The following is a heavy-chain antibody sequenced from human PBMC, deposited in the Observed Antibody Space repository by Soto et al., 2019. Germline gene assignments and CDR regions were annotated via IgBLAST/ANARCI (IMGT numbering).Heavy chain of an antibody. CDR3: ARGDSNYFYYYYGMDV. Sequence: GASVKVSCKASGYTFTSYDINWVRQATGQGLEWMGWMNPNSGNTGYAQKFQGRVTMTRNTSISTAYMELSSLRSEDTAVYYCARGDSNYFYYYYGMDVWGQGTTVTVSS. CDR2: MNPNSGNT. D-gene: IGHD4-4*01. V-gene: IGHV1-8*01. CDR1: GYTFTSYD. J-gene: IGHJ6*02.